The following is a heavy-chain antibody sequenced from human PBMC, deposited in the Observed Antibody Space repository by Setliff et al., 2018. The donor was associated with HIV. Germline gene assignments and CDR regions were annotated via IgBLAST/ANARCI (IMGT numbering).Heavy chain of an antibody. CDR3: ARIQWLVPGGWFDP. V-gene: IGHV4-59*05. D-gene: IGHD6-19*01. CDR1: DDPISSYY. J-gene: IGHJ5*02. CDR2: LYVSGNT. Sequence: SETLSLTCYVTDDPISSYYWSWVRQPAGKGLEWIGRLYVSGNTYYNPSLKSRITLSVDTSKNQFSLRLTSVTASDTAVYYCARIQWLVPGGWFDPWGQGTLVTVSS.